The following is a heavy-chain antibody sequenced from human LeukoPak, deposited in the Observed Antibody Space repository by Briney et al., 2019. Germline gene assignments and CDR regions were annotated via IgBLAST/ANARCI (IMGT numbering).Heavy chain of an antibody. CDR1: GFSFNSYS. CDR3: ARDRRLSGSLDY. D-gene: IGHD1-26*01. CDR2: ITSSSSTI. V-gene: IGHV3-48*02. J-gene: IGHJ4*02. Sequence: PGGSLRLSCAASGFSFNSYSMNWVRQAPGKGLEWVSYITSSSSTIYYADSVKGRFTISRDNAKNSLDLQMNSLRDEDTAVYYCARDRRLSGSLDYWGQGTLVTVSS.